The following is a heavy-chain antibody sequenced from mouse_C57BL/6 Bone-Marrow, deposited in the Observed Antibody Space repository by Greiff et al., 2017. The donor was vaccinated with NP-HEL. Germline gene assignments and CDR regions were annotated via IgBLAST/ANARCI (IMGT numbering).Heavy chain of an antibody. CDR2: INRDGGST. V-gene: IGHV5-2*01. Sequence: EVQVVESGGGLVQPGESLKLSCESNEYEFPSHDMSWVRKTPEKRLELVAAINRDGGSTYYPDTMERRFIISRDNTKKTLYLQMSSLRSEDTALYYGARRRLSTMITADAMDYWGQGTSVTVSS. CDR3: ARRRLSTMITADAMDY. J-gene: IGHJ4*01. CDR1: EYEFPSHD. D-gene: IGHD2-4*01.